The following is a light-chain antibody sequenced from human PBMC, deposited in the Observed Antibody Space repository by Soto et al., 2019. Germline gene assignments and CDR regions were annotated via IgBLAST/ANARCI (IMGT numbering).Light chain of an antibody. V-gene: IGKV3-15*01. J-gene: IGKJ1*01. CDR1: QSVSSN. CDR2: DAS. CDR3: QQYGSSGT. Sequence: ERVMTQSPGTLSLSPGEGATLSCRASQSVSSNLAWYQQKPGQAPRLLIYDASTRATGIPDRFSGGGSGTEFTLTISSLEPEDFAVYYCQQYGSSGTFGQGTKVDIK.